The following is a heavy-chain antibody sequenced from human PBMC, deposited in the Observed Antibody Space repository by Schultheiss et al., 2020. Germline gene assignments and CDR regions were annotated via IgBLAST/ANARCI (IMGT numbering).Heavy chain of an antibody. Sequence: GGSLKISCAASGFTFSSYAMHWVRQAPGKGLEWVAVISYDGSNKYYADSVKGRFTISRDNSKNTLYLQMNSLRAEDTAVYYCAKDLPFYGMDVWGQGTTVTVSS. V-gene: IGHV3-30-3*01. CDR1: GFTFSSYA. CDR2: ISYDGSNK. J-gene: IGHJ6*02. CDR3: AKDLPFYGMDV.